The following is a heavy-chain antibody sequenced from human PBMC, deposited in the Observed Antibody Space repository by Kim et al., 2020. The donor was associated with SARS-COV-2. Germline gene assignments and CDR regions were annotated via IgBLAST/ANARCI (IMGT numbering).Heavy chain of an antibody. Sequence: ASVKVSCKTSGYGFTTYGITWVRQAPGQGLEWVGWITTYSGSTDYAQKFQGRVTITRDISAGTVYLNLSSLRADDTAVYYCARCTIAAAGQGSDYWGQGTLITVSS. CDR2: ITTYSGST. J-gene: IGHJ4*02. CDR3: ARCTIAAAGQGSDY. D-gene: IGHD6-13*01. V-gene: IGHV1-18*04. CDR1: GYGFTTYG.